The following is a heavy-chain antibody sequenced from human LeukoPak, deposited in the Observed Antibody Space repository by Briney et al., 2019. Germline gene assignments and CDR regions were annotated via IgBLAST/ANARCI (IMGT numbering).Heavy chain of an antibody. CDR3: ARLKFYDSSGYYYYFDY. CDR1: GYRFTSYW. CDR2: IYPGDSDT. D-gene: IGHD3-22*01. V-gene: IGHV5-51*01. J-gene: IGHJ4*02. Sequence: GGSLKISCKGSGYRFTSYWIGWVRQMPGKGLEWMGIIYPGDSDTRYSPSFQAQVTISADKSISTAYLQWSSLKVSDTAMYYCARLKFYDSSGYYYYFDYWGQGTLVTVSS.